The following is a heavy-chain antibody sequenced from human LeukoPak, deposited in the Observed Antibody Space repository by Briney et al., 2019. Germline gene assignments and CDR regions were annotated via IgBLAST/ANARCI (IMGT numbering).Heavy chain of an antibody. CDR3: ARDAFYSSGWYARNYFDY. CDR1: GFTFSSYS. Sequence: GGSLRLSCAASGFTFSSYSMNWVRQAPGKGLEWVSYISSSSTIYYADSVKGRFTISRDNAKNSLYLQMNSLRAEDTAVYYCARDAFYSSGWYARNYFDYWGQGTLVTVSS. CDR2: ISSSSTI. D-gene: IGHD6-19*01. J-gene: IGHJ4*02. V-gene: IGHV3-48*01.